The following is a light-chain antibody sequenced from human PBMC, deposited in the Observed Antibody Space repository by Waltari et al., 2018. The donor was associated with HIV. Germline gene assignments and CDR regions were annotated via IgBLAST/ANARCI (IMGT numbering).Light chain of an antibody. J-gene: IGKJ1*01. CDR2: GAA. CDR1: HSVSSKY. CDR3: QQYGSLPWT. Sequence: EIVLMQSPGTLSLSPGERATLSCRASHSVSSKYLAWYQQKFGQAPRLLIYGAASRATGIPDRFSGSGSGTDFTLTISRLEPEDFAVYYCQQYGSLPWTFGQGTNVEIK. V-gene: IGKV3-20*01.